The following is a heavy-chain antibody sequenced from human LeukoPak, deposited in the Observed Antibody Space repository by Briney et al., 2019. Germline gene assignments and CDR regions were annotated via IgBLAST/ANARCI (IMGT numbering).Heavy chain of an antibody. CDR1: GFTFSSYE. D-gene: IGHD2-15*01. V-gene: IGHV3-48*03. J-gene: IGHJ3*02. Sequence: PGGSLRLSCAASGFTFSSYEMNWVRQAPGKGLEWVSYISGSGSTIYYADSVKGRFTISRDNAKNSLYLQMNSLRAEDTAAYYCARPPSKGYCSGGSCYGAFDIWGQGTMVTVSS. CDR3: ARPPSKGYCSGGSCYGAFDI. CDR2: ISGSGSTI.